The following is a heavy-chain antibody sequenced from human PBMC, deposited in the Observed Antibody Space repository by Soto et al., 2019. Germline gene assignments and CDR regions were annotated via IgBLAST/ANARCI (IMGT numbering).Heavy chain of an antibody. Sequence: GGYLRLSCAASGFTFSSYGMHWVRQAPGKGLEWVAVIWYDGSNKYYADSVKGRFTISRDNSKNTLYLQMNSLRAEDTAVYYCARDHITGTTAFDYWGQGTLGTVSS. J-gene: IGHJ4*02. D-gene: IGHD1-7*01. CDR3: ARDHITGTTAFDY. CDR1: GFTFSSYG. CDR2: IWYDGSNK. V-gene: IGHV3-33*01.